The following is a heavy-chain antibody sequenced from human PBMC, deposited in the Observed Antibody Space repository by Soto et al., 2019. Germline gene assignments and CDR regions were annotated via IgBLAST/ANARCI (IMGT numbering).Heavy chain of an antibody. Sequence: PSETLSLTCTVSGDSINNAGYYWSWIRQHPGKGLEWIGYIYYSGTTYYHPSLKSRATISVDTSRNQFSLTLNSVTAADTAVYYCARESGSVDIDYWGRGTPVTVSS. CDR2: IYYSGTT. CDR1: GDSINNAGYY. CDR3: ARESGSVDIDY. V-gene: IGHV4-31*03. D-gene: IGHD3-10*01. J-gene: IGHJ4*02.